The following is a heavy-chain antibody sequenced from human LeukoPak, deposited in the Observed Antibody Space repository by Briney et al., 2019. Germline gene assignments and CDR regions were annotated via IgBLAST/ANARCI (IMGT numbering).Heavy chain of an antibody. V-gene: IGHV3-23*01. D-gene: IGHD3-16*02. Sequence: PAGGSLRLSCAASRFTFSSYAMSWVRQAPGKGLEWVSIISGSGGSTYYADSVKGRFTISRDNSKSTLYLQMNSLRAEDTAIYYCAKETAMNTFGGVIVNPFDYWGQGTLVTVSS. J-gene: IGHJ4*02. CDR2: ISGSGGST. CDR1: RFTFSSYA. CDR3: AKETAMNTFGGVIVNPFDY.